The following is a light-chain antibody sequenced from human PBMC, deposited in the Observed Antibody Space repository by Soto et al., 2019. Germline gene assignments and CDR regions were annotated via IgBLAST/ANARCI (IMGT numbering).Light chain of an antibody. V-gene: IGLV2-14*01. CDR2: EVT. Sequence: SVLTQPASVSGSPGQSITISCTGTGGDVGGYNYVSWYQHHPGEAPKLMIFEVTKRPAGVSNRFSGSKSGNTASLTISGLQAEDEADYFCNSYTTSSTYVFGSGTQVTAL. CDR3: NSYTTSSTYV. CDR1: GGDVGGYNY. J-gene: IGLJ1*01.